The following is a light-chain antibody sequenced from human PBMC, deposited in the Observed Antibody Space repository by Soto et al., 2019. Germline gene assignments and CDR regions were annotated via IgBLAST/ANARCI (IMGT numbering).Light chain of an antibody. Sequence: DIQMTQSPIFLSASVGDRDTITFRASQTIISYLNWFQQKPGKAPKLMIHSTSSLQSGVPSRFRGSGSGTDFTLTISSLQPEDFATYYCQQSYSVPLTFGGGTKVDI. CDR2: STS. J-gene: IGKJ4*01. CDR3: QQSYSVPLT. CDR1: QTIISY. V-gene: IGKV1-39*01.